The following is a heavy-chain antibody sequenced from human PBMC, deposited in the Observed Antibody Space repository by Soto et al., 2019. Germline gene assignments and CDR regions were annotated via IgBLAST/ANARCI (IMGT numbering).Heavy chain of an antibody. CDR1: GYTFTGYY. V-gene: IGHV1-2*02. J-gene: IGHJ6*02. D-gene: IGHD3-3*01. CDR2: INPNSGGT. Sequence: ASVKVSCKASGYTFTGYYMHWVRQAPGQGLEWMGWINPNSGGTNYAQKFQGRVTMTRDTSISTAYMELSRLRSDDTAVYYCVRARGYYDFWSGYHRHYYYYGMDVWGQGTTVTVSS. CDR3: VRARGYYDFWSGYHRHYYYYGMDV.